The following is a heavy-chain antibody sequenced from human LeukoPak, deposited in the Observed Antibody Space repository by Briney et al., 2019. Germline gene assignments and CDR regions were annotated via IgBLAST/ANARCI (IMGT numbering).Heavy chain of an antibody. D-gene: IGHD4-17*01. CDR3: ARSTTLVAFDI. J-gene: IGHJ3*02. CDR2: INHSGST. Sequence: PSETLSLTCAVYGGSFSGYYWSWIRQPPGKGLEWIGEINHSGSTNYNPSLKSRVTISVDKSKNQFSLKLSSVTAADTAVYYCARSTTLVAFDIWGQGTMVTVSS. CDR1: GGSFSGYY. V-gene: IGHV4-34*01.